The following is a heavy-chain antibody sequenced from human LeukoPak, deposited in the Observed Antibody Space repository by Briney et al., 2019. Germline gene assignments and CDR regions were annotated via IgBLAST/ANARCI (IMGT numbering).Heavy chain of an antibody. D-gene: IGHD6-19*01. Sequence: GESLKISCKGSGYSFTSYWIGWVRQMPGKGLEWMGIIYPGDSDTRYSPSFQGQVTISADKSISTAYLQWSSLKASDTAMYYCARHSPIFIAVAGRGRYFDYWGQGTLVTVSS. CDR2: IYPGDSDT. CDR3: ARHSPIFIAVAGRGRYFDY. J-gene: IGHJ4*02. V-gene: IGHV5-51*01. CDR1: GYSFTSYW.